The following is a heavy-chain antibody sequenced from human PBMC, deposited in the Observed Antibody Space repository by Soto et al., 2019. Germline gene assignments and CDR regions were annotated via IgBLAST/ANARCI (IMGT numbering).Heavy chain of an antibody. J-gene: IGHJ4*02. Sequence: QVQLQQWGAGLLKPSETLSLSCAVYGGYFNDNYYTWFRQPPGKGLEWIGEISRSGTTKYIPSLKGRASSSFDTSKTQVSLKVTCVSAADTAVYYCAASLWFGTQVELWGQGALVTVSS. D-gene: IGHD3-10*01. CDR3: AASLWFGTQVEL. CDR2: ISRSGTT. CDR1: GGYFNDNY. V-gene: IGHV4-34*01.